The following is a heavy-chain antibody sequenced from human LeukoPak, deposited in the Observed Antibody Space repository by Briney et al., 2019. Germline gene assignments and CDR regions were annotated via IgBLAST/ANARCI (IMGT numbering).Heavy chain of an antibody. Sequence: GESLKISCKGSGYSFTSYWISWVRQMPGKGLEWMGRIDPSDSYTNYSPSFQGHVTISADKSISTAYLQWSSLKASDTALYYCARDGIAADERDYWGQGALVIVSS. D-gene: IGHD6-13*01. CDR2: IDPSDSYT. J-gene: IGHJ4*02. V-gene: IGHV5-10-1*01. CDR3: ARDGIAADERDY. CDR1: GYSFTSYW.